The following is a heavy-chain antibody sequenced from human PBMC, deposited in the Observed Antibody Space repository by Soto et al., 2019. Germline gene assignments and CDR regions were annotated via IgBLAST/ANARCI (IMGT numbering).Heavy chain of an antibody. V-gene: IGHV3-48*02. CDR2: ISSSSSTI. CDR1: GFTFSSYS. J-gene: IGHJ4*02. D-gene: IGHD2-2*01. Sequence: EVQLVESGGGLVQPGGSLRLSCAASGFTFSSYSMNWVRQAPGKGLEWVSYISSSSSTIYYADSAKGRFTISRDNAKNSLYLQMNSLRDEDTAVYYCARDLPRYVGYCSSTSCPFDYWGQGTLVTVSS. CDR3: ARDLPRYVGYCSSTSCPFDY.